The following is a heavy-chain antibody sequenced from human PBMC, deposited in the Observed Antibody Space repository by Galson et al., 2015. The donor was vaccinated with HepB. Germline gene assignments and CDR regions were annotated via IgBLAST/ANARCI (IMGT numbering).Heavy chain of an antibody. D-gene: IGHD3-22*01. CDR1: GFTFSTCS. Sequence: SLRLSCAASGFTFSTCSMAWVRQAPGKGLEWISVISGNSATTYSADSVKGRLTISRDNSKHMLYLEMNSLRAEDTAVYYCATCLSGGYCRVYDCWGQGTLVTVSS. CDR2: ISGNSATT. V-gene: IGHV3-23*01. CDR3: ATCLSGGYCRVYDC. J-gene: IGHJ4*02.